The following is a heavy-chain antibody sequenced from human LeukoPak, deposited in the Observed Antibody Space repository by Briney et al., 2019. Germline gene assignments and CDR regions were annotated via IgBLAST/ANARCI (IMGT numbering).Heavy chain of an antibody. V-gene: IGHV3-7*01. Sequence: GSLRLSCAASGFTFSSYWMSWVRQAPGKGLEWVANIKQDGSEKYYVDSVKGRFTISRDNAKNSLYLQMNSLRAEDTAVYYCAPRYGIAAAGTVRWGQGTLVTVSS. CDR1: GFTFSSYW. CDR2: IKQDGSEK. CDR3: APRYGIAAAGTVR. J-gene: IGHJ4*02. D-gene: IGHD6-13*01.